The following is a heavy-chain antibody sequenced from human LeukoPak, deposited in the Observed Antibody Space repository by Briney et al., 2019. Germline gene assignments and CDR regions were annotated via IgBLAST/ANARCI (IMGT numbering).Heavy chain of an antibody. CDR2: INSDGSST. J-gene: IGHJ6*02. D-gene: IGHD5-12*01. CDR1: GFTFSSYW. V-gene: IGHV3-74*01. CDR3: ARTRLDYGMDV. Sequence: GGSLRLPCAASGFTFSSYWMHWVRQAPGKGLVWVSRINSDGSSTSYADSVKGRFTISRDNAKNTLYLQMDSLRAEDTAVYYCARTRLDYGMDVWGQGTTVTVSS.